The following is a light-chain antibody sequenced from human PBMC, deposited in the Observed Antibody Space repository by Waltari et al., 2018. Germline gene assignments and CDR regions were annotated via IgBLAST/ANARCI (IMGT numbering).Light chain of an antibody. CDR3: QQYWSIPWT. CDR2: AAS. J-gene: IGKJ1*01. CDR1: YAFTNS. Sequence: DIQMTQSPSSLSASIGDRVTITCRASYAFTNSLAWYQQKPGKAPKLLLYAASRLESGLPSRFSCSGSGTDYTLTISSLQPEDFATYYGQQYWSIPWTFGQGTKVEI. V-gene: IGKV1-NL1*01.